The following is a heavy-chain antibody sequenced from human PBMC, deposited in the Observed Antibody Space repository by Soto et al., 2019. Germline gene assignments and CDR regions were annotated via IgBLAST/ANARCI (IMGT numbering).Heavy chain of an antibody. CDR1: GGSISSYY. J-gene: IGHJ3*01. CDR2: IYYSGST. D-gene: IGHD7-27*01. V-gene: IGHV4-59*01. CDR3: ARAWGYAFDF. Sequence: QVQLQESGPGLVKPSETPSLTCTVSGGSISSYYWSWIRQPPGKGLEWIGYIYYSGSTNYNPSLKSRVTISVDTSKNQFSLRLSSVTAADTAVYYCARAWGYAFDFWGQGTMVTVSS.